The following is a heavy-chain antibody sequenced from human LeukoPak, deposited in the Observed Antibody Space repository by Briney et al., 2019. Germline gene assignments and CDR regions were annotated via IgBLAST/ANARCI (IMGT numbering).Heavy chain of an antibody. Sequence: ASVKVSCKASGYTFTSYYMHWVRQAPGQGLEWMGWINTNTGNPTYAQGFTGRFVFSLDTSVSTAYLQISSLKAEDTAVYYCARGGGGSGWYRRNWFDPWGQGTLVTVSS. J-gene: IGHJ5*02. CDR1: GYTFTSYY. V-gene: IGHV7-4-1*02. CDR3: ARGGGGSGWYRRNWFDP. CDR2: INTNTGNP. D-gene: IGHD6-19*01.